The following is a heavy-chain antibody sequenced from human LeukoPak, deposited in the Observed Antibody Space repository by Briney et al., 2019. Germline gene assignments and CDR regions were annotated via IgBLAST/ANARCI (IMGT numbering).Heavy chain of an antibody. V-gene: IGHV3-21*01. D-gene: IGHD1-26*01. CDR3: ARSIVGATRLGAFDI. CDR1: GFTFSSYS. CDR2: ISSSSSYI. Sequence: GGSLRLSCAASGFTFSSYSMNWVRQAPGKGLEWVSSISSSSSYIYYADSVKGRFTISRDNAKNSLYLQMNSLRAEDTAVYYCARSIVGATRLGAFDIWGQGTMVTVSS. J-gene: IGHJ3*02.